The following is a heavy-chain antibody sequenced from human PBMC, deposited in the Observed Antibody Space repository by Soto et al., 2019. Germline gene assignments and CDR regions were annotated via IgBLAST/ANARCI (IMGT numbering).Heavy chain of an antibody. D-gene: IGHD2-15*01. V-gene: IGHV4-34*01. CDR2: INHSGST. Sequence: SETLSLTCAVYGGSFSGYYWSWIRQPPGKGLEWIGEINHSGSTNYNPSLKSRVTISVVTSKNQFSLKLSSVTAADTAVDYCARGAPLVIVVVVAATPYYFDYWGQGTLVTVSS. J-gene: IGHJ4*02. CDR1: GGSFSGYY. CDR3: ARGAPLVIVVVVAATPYYFDY.